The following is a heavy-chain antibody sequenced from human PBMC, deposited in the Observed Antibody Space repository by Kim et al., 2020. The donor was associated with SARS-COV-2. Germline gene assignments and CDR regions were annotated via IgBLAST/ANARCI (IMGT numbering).Heavy chain of an antibody. D-gene: IGHD2-2*01. J-gene: IGHJ4*02. CDR2: INHSGST. Sequence: SDTLSLTCAVYGGSFSGYYWSWIRQPPGKGLEWIGEINHSGSTNYNPSLKSRVTISVDTSKNQFSLKLSSVTAADTAVYYCARDRTNLDCSSTSCYELGRLGDYWGQGTLVTVSS. V-gene: IGHV4-34*01. CDR3: ARDRTNLDCSSTSCYELGRLGDY. CDR1: GGSFSGYY.